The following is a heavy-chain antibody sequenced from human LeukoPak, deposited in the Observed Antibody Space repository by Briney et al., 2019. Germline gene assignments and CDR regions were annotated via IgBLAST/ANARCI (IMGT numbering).Heavy chain of an antibody. CDR3: ARGDTRGNEI. CDR2: IYYSGST. D-gene: IGHD1-26*01. V-gene: IGHV4-59*01. Sequence: SETLSLTYTVSGGSISGYWCSCIRQPPGKGLEWIGYIYYSGSTNYNPSLNSRVTMSVDTSKNQFSLKLSSVTAADTAVYYCARGDTRGNEIWGQGTMVTVSS. J-gene: IGHJ3*02. CDR1: GGSISGYW.